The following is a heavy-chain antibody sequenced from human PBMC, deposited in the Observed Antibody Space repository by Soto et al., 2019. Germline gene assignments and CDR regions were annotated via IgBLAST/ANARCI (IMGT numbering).Heavy chain of an antibody. CDR2: INHSGNT. Sequence: QVHLEQWGAGLLKPSETLSLTCAVYGGSLSGYFWSWVRQAPGKGLEWIGEINHSGNTNYNPSLKSRVTISADTSKHQFSLRLSSVTAADSGIYYCASYHYDDFWIGSRHYMDAWGRGTTVTVSS. CDR1: GGSLSGYF. CDR3: ASYHYDDFWIGSRHYMDA. V-gene: IGHV4-34*01. D-gene: IGHD3-3*01. J-gene: IGHJ6*03.